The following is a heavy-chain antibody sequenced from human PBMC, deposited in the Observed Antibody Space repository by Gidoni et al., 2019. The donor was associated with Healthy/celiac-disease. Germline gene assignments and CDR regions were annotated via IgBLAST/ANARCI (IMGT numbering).Heavy chain of an antibody. D-gene: IGHD4-17*01. V-gene: IGHV1-69*01. Sequence: QVQLVQSGAEVKKPGSSVRVSCKASGGTFSSYAISWVRQAPGQGLEWMGGIIPIFGTANSAQKFQGRVTITADESTRTAYMELSSLRSEDTAVYYCARDGSVGYGDYLHPFDYWGQGTLVTVSS. CDR3: ARDGSVGYGDYLHPFDY. CDR2: IIPIFGTA. J-gene: IGHJ4*02. CDR1: GGTFSSYA.